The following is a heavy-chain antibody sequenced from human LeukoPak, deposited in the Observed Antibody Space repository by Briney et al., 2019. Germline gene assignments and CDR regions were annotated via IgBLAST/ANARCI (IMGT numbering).Heavy chain of an antibody. CDR1: GGSFSGYY. CDR2: INHSGST. D-gene: IGHD4-17*01. J-gene: IGHJ4*02. V-gene: IGHV4-34*01. Sequence: PSETLSLTCAVYGGSFSGYYWSWIRQPPGKGLEWIGEINHSGSTNYNPSLKSRVTISADTSKNQFSLKLSSVTAADTAVYYCARGSTVGKHYYFDYWGQGTLVPVSS. CDR3: ARGSTVGKHYYFDY.